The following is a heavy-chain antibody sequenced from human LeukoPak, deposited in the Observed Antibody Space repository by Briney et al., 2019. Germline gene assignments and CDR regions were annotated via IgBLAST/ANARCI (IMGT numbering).Heavy chain of an antibody. Sequence: GGSLRLSCAASEFSVGSNHMTWVRQAPGKGLEWVSLIYSGGSTYYADSVKGRFTISRDNSKNTLHLQMNSLRAEDTAVYHCARGPSGYHNTGGQGTLVTVSS. CDR3: ARGPSGYHNT. D-gene: IGHD5-12*01. J-gene: IGHJ4*02. CDR2: IYSGGST. CDR1: EFSVGSNH. V-gene: IGHV3-66*01.